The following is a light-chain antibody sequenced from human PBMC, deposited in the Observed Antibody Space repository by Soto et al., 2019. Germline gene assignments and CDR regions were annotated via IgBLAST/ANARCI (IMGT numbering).Light chain of an antibody. V-gene: IGKV1-33*01. CDR3: QQYNNLPYT. Sequence: DIQMTQSPSSLSASLGDRVTITCQASQAISKYLHWYHQRPGKAPILVIYDASNLEAGAPSRFSGGGSGTSFTLTISSLQPEDIGTYFCQQYNNLPYTCGQGTKLDIK. CDR1: QAISKY. J-gene: IGKJ2*01. CDR2: DAS.